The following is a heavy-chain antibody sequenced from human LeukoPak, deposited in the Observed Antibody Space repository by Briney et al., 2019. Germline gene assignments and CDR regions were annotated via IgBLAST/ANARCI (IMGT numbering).Heavy chain of an antibody. CDR1: GYTFTGYY. V-gene: IGHV1-2*02. CDR3: ARDRRRFFWSGYPFDY. D-gene: IGHD3-3*01. CDR2: INPNSGGT. J-gene: IGHJ4*02. Sequence: ASVKVSCKASGYTFTGYYMHWVRQAPGQGLEWMGWINPNSGGTNYAQKFQGRVTMTRDTSISTAYMELSRLRSDDTAVYYCARDRRRFFWSGYPFDYWGQGTLVTVSS.